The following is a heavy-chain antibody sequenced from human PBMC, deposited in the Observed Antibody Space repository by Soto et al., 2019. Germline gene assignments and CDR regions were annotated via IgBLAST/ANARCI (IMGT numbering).Heavy chain of an antibody. D-gene: IGHD4-17*01. Sequence: QVQLVQSGAEVKKPGSSVKVSCKASGGTFSSYAISWVRQAPGQGLEWMGGIIPIFGTANYAQKFKGRVTITADESTSTAYMELSSLRSEDTAVYYCARGGKYGDGGYYYGMDVWGQGTTVTVSS. J-gene: IGHJ6*02. V-gene: IGHV1-69*01. CDR2: IIPIFGTA. CDR3: ARGGKYGDGGYYYGMDV. CDR1: GGTFSSYA.